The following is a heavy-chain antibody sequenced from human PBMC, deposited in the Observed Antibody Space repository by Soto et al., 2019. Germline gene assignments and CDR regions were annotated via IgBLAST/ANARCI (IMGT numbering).Heavy chain of an antibody. CDR2: INPNSGGT. V-gene: IGHV1-2*04. CDR1: GYTFTGYY. Sequence: QVQLVQSGAEVKKPGASVKVSCKASGYTFTGYYMHWVRQAPGQGLEWMGWINPNSGGTNYAQKFQGWVTMTRDTSISTAYMELSRLRSDDTALYYCARDGGDYGYYYYGMDVWGQGTTVTVSS. D-gene: IGHD4-17*01. J-gene: IGHJ6*02. CDR3: ARDGGDYGYYYYGMDV.